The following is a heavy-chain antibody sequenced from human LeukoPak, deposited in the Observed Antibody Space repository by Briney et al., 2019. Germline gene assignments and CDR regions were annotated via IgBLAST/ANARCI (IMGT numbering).Heavy chain of an antibody. CDR1: GFTFSSYA. J-gene: IGHJ6*02. D-gene: IGHD2-15*01. CDR3: ARDCSGGSCYSEKLYYGMDV. CDR2: ISYDGSNK. V-gene: IGHV3-30-3*01. Sequence: GGSLRLSCAASGFTFSSYAMHWVRQAPGKGLEWVAVISYDGSNKYYADSVKGRFTISRDNSKNTLYLQMNSLRAEDTAVYYCARDCSGGSCYSEKLYYGMDVWGQGTTVTVSS.